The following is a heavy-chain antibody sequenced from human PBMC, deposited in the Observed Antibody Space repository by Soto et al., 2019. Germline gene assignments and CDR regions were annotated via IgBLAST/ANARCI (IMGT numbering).Heavy chain of an antibody. CDR3: AKDNYARIGRGSGFAP. CDR1: GFTFDDYA. V-gene: IGHV3-9*01. J-gene: IGHJ5*02. CDR2: ISWNSGSI. Sequence: PGGSLRLSCAASGFTFDDYAMDWVRQAPGKGLEWVSGISWNSGSIGYADSVKGRFTISRDNAKNSLYLQMNSLRAEDTALYYCAKDNYARIGRGSGFAPWGQGTLVTVSS. D-gene: IGHD3-10*01.